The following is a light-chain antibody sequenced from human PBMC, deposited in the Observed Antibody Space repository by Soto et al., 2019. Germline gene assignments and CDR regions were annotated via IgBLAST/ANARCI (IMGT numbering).Light chain of an antibody. CDR3: QQYYSLPYT. CDR2: WAS. CDR1: QSVLYSSNNKNY. Sequence: DIVMTQSPDSLAVSLGERATINCKSSQSVLYSSNNKNYLAWYQQKPGQPPKLLIYWASTRESGAPDRFSGSGSGTDFTLTISSLQAEDVAVYYCQQYYSLPYTFGQGTKLEIK. V-gene: IGKV4-1*01. J-gene: IGKJ2*01.